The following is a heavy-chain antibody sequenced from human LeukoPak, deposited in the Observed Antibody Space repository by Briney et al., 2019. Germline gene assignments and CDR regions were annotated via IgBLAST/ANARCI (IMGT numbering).Heavy chain of an antibody. CDR2: IYYSGST. J-gene: IGHJ4*02. V-gene: IGHV4-59*01. CDR3: ASLTVGATTDYFDY. CDR1: GGSISSYY. D-gene: IGHD1-26*01. Sequence: PSETLSLTCTVSGGSISSYYWSWIRQPPGKGLEWIGYIYYSGSTNYNPSLKSRVTISVGTSKNQFSLMLSSVTAADTAVYYCASLTVGATTDYFDYWGQGTLVTVSS.